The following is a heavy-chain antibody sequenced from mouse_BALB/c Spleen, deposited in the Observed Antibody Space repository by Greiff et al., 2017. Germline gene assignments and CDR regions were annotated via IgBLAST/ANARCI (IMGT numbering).Heavy chain of an antibody. D-gene: IGHD3-1*01. CDR2: ISYSGST. V-gene: IGHV3-2*02. Sequence: DVKLQESGPGLVKPSQSLSLTCTVTGYSITSDYAWNWIRQFPGNKLEWMGYISYSGSTSYNPSLKSRISITRDTSKNQFFLQLNSVTTEDTATYYCASSWVYFDYWGQGTTLTVSS. J-gene: IGHJ2*01. CDR1: GYSITSDYA. CDR3: ASSWVYFDY.